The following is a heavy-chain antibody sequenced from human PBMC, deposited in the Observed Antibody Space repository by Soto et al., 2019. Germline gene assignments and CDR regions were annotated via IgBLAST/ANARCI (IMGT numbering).Heavy chain of an antibody. D-gene: IGHD2-2*01. Sequence: QVQLVQSGAEVKKPVASVKVSCKASGYTFTSYYMHWVRQAPGQGLEWMGIINPSGTTTDYAQKFQGRVTMTRATYTGTYYLELSSLRSEDMAVYFCASTQIASHYYSGMDVWGQGTTVTVSS. V-gene: IGHV1-46*01. CDR1: GYTFTSYY. CDR2: INPSGTTT. J-gene: IGHJ6*02. CDR3: ASTQIASHYYSGMDV.